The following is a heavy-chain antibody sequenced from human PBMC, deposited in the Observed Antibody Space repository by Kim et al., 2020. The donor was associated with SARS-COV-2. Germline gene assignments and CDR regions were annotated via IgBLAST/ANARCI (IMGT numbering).Heavy chain of an antibody. Sequence: GGSLRLPCAGSGFTFSSYVMRWVRQAPGEGLEWVSSISGGGGTTYYADSVKGRFTISRDNSRDTLYLQMSSLRADDTAVYYCTTGVGAYFDYWGQGTLVT. CDR2: ISGGGGTT. J-gene: IGHJ4*02. V-gene: IGHV3-23*01. CDR3: TTGVGAYFDY. D-gene: IGHD7-27*01. CDR1: GFTFSSYV.